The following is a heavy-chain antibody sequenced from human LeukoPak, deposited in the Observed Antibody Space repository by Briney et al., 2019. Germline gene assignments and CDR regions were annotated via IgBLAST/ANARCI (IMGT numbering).Heavy chain of an antibody. CDR3: AALPAGAQPGDAFDI. Sequence: ASVRVSCKASGYTFTSFGISWVRQAPGQGPEWVGWVSAYNGYNGNTNYAQKFQGRVTMTEDTSTDTAYMELSSLRSEDTAVYYFAALPAGAQPGDAFDIWGQGTMVTVSS. J-gene: IGHJ3*02. CDR2: VSAYNGYNGNT. D-gene: IGHD1-26*01. V-gene: IGHV1-18*01. CDR1: GYTFTSFG.